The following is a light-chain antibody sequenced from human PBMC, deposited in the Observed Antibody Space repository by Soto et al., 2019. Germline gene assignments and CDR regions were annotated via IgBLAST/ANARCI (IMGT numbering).Light chain of an antibody. J-gene: IGKJ5*01. V-gene: IGKV1-5*03. CDR2: KAS. CDR3: QQSYSTLGIT. Sequence: DIQMTQSPSTLSASVGDRVTITCRASQSISSWLAWYQQKPGKAPKLLIYKASSLESGVPSRFSGSGSGTDFTLTISSLQPEDFATYYCQQSYSTLGITFGQGTRLEIK. CDR1: QSISSW.